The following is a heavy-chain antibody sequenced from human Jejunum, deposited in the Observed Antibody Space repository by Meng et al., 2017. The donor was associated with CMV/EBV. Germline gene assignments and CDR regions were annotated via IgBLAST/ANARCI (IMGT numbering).Heavy chain of an antibody. D-gene: IGHD3-16*01. V-gene: IGHV5-51*01. CDR3: ANLGGPTKSNFDY. CDR2: IYPGDSET. J-gene: IGHJ4*02. CDR1: GYTFSNYW. Sequence: GYTFSNYWIAWVRQKPGKGLEWMGIIYPGDSETRYSPAFQGRVTISADKTINTAYLQWNSLKASDTAMYYCANLGGPTKSNFDYWGQGTLVTVSS.